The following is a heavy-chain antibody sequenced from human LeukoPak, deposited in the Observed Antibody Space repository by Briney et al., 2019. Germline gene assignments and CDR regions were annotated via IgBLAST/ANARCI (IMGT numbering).Heavy chain of an antibody. J-gene: IGHJ3*02. Sequence: PSETLSLTCTVSGHSISSGAYYWSWIRQYPGKGLECIGYVYYTGTTYYNPSLESRVTISVDTSKNQFSLNLSSVAAADTAVYYCARYCGDDCYPPRTAFDIWGQGTMVTVSS. CDR2: VYYTGTT. V-gene: IGHV4-31*03. CDR1: GHSISSGAYY. D-gene: IGHD2-21*02. CDR3: ARYCGDDCYPPRTAFDI.